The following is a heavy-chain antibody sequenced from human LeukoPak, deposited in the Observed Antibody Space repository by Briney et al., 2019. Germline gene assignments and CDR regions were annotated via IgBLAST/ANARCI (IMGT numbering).Heavy chain of an antibody. V-gene: IGHV4-34*01. CDR1: DGSFSAYS. CDR3: ARYYYDSSGYHYYYYYYMDV. D-gene: IGHD3-22*01. Sequence: SETLSLTCTVYDGSFSAYSWTWFRQPPGKGLEWIGKINHSGTTNYNPSLKSRVTMSVDTSKNQFSLKLSSVNAADTAVYYCARYYYDSSGYHYYYYYYMDVWGKGTTVTVSS. J-gene: IGHJ6*03. CDR2: INHSGTT.